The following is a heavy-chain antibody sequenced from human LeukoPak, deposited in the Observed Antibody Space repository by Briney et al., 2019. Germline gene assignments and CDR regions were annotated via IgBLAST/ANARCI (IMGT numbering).Heavy chain of an antibody. CDR2: INPSGGST. CDR3: ARDQRSDSNFLPGY. Sequence: ASVRLSCTPSRYTFTRRYMQGVRQAPRQGLEWLGMINPSGGSTDYAQNFQGRVTMTRDTSTSPVYMELSSLRSEDTAVYYCARDQRSDSNFLPGYWGQGTLVTVSS. J-gene: IGHJ4*02. V-gene: IGHV1-46*01. CDR1: RYTFTRRY. D-gene: IGHD2-21*02.